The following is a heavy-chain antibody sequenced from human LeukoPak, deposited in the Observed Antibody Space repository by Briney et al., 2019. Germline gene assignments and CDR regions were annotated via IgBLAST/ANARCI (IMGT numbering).Heavy chain of an antibody. Sequence: SQTLSLTCTVSGGSISSGDYHWSWGRQPPGKGLEWIGYIHYSGTTYYSPSLKSRVTISVDTSKNQFSLKLTSVTAADTAVYYCATSRDGWFDPWGQGTLVTVSS. CDR3: ATSRDGWFDP. J-gene: IGHJ5*02. CDR1: GGSISSGDYH. CDR2: IHYSGTT. V-gene: IGHV4-30-4*01.